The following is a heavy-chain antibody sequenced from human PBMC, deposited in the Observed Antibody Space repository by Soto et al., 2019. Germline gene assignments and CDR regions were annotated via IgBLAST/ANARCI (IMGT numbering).Heavy chain of an antibody. Sequence: SQTLSLTCDISGDSVSSSSAAWNWIRQSPSRGLEWLGRTYYRSKWIHEYTVYMEGRITINPETSKNQFSLHIYSVTPEDTAVYYCAGVVWFRGMDVWGQGTPVAFSS. J-gene: IGHJ6*02. D-gene: IGHD3-16*01. CDR1: GDSVSSSSAA. V-gene: IGHV6-1*01. CDR3: AGVVWFRGMDV. CDR2: TYYRSKWIH.